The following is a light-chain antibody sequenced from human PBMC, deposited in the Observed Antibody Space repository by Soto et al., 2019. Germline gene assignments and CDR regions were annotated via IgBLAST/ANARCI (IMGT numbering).Light chain of an antibody. CDR2: GAS. V-gene: IGKV3-20*01. Sequence: EIVLTQSPGTLSLSPGERATLSCRASQSVSANYLAWYQQKPGQAPRLLIYGASNRATGIPLRFSGSGSGTDFTLTISRLEPEDFAVYYCQQQSTFGQGTKVEIK. CDR3: QQQST. J-gene: IGKJ1*01. CDR1: QSVSANY.